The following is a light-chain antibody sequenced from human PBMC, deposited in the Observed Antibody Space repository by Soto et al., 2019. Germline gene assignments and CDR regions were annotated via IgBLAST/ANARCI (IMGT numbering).Light chain of an antibody. CDR2: AAS. V-gene: IGKV3-20*01. J-gene: IGKJ2*01. CDR1: QSVYNSY. CDR3: QQYGSPPHT. Sequence: EIALTQSPGTLSLSPGERATLSRRASQSVYNSYLAWYQQKPGQTPRLLINAASNRATGVPDRFSGSGSGTDFTLTISRLEPEDFAVYYCQQYGSPPHTFGQGTKVEI.